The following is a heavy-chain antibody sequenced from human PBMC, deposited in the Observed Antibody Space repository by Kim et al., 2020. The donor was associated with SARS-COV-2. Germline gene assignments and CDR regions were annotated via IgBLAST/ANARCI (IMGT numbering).Heavy chain of an antibody. Sequence: ASVKVSCKVSGYTLTELSMHWVRQAPGKGLEWMGGFDPEDGETIYAQKFQGRVTMTEDTSTDTAYMELSSLRSEDTAVYYCATVPAMRVVVMGLYYFDYWGQGTLVPVSS. CDR2: FDPEDGET. D-gene: IGHD3-22*01. V-gene: IGHV1-24*01. CDR1: GYTLTELS. CDR3: ATVPAMRVVVMGLYYFDY. J-gene: IGHJ4*02.